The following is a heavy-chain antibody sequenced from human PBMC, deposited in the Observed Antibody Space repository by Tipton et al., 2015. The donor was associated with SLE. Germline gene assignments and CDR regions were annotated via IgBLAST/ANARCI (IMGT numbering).Heavy chain of an antibody. CDR2: IYHSETT. D-gene: IGHD4-17*01. Sequence: TLSLTCVVSGHSIASDYYWAWIRQSPGKGLEWIGAIYHSETTYYNPSLKSRVTISVDTSKNQFSLKLSSVTAADTAVYYCVRETDFGDSYDAFDIWGQGTMTVSS. V-gene: IGHV4-38-2*02. J-gene: IGHJ3*02. CDR3: VRETDFGDSYDAFDI. CDR1: GHSIASDYY.